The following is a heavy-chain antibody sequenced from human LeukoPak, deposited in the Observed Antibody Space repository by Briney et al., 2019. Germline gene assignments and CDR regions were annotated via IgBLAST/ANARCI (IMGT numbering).Heavy chain of an antibody. V-gene: IGHV5-51*01. CDR1: GYSFTSYW. Sequence: GESLKISCKGSGYSFTSYWIGWVRQVPGKGLEWMGISYPGDSDTRYSPSFQGQVTISADKPISTAYLQWSSLKAADTAMYYCARLPSTVYHFDYWGQGTLVTVSS. J-gene: IGHJ4*02. CDR2: SYPGDSDT. CDR3: ARLPSTVYHFDY. D-gene: IGHD4-11*01.